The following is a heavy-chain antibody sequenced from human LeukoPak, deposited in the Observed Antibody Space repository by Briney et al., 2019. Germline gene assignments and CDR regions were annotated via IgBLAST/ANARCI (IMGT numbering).Heavy chain of an antibody. V-gene: IGHV4-39*01. J-gene: IGHJ3*02. D-gene: IGHD3-22*01. Sequence: SETLSLTCTVSGGSISSHYWGWIRQPPGKGLEWIGSIYYSGSTYYNPSLKSRVTISVDTSKNQFSLKLSSVTAADTAVYYCARLQYSSDSSGYYYSHALDIWGQGTMVTVSS. CDR3: ARLQYSSDSSGYYYSHALDI. CDR2: IYYSGST. CDR1: GGSISSHY.